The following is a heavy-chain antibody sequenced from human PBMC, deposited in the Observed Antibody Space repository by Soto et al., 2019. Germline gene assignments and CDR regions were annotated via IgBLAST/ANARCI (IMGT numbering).Heavy chain of an antibody. J-gene: IGHJ1*01. CDR2: IYTDGTT. D-gene: IGHD2-15*01. CDR3: AREVRGGVTGIVDQ. CDR1: GDSISDYFY. V-gene: IGHV4-4*07. Sequence: LSLTCTVSGDSISDYFYWRWIRQPAGQGLSWIGRIYTDGTTKYNPSLKSRVPLSLDKSKNQFSLRLSSVTAADTAVYYFAREVRGGVTGIVDQWGRGSRVTVSS.